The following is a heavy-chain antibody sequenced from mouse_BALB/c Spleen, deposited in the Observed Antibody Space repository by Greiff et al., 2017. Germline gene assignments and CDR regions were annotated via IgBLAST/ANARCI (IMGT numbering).Heavy chain of an antibody. Sequence: VNLVESGPSLVQPSQSLSITCTVSGFSLTSYGVHWVRQSPGKGLEWLGVIWRGGSTDYNAAFMSRLSITKDNSKSQVFFKMNSLQADDTAIYYCAKNRGSSYNYAMDYWGQGTSVTVSS. CDR3: AKNRGSSYNYAMDY. J-gene: IGHJ4*01. CDR1: GFSLTSYG. CDR2: IWRGGST. D-gene: IGHD1-1*01. V-gene: IGHV2-5-1*01.